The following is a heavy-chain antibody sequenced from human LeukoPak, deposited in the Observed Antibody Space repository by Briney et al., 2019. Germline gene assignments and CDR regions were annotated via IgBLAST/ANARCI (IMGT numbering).Heavy chain of an antibody. V-gene: IGHV3-23*01. CDR1: GFTFSSYA. CDR2: ISGSGGST. CDR3: AKDMRFDWTPYYFDY. J-gene: IGHJ4*02. Sequence: GGSLRLSCAASGFTFSSYAMSWVRQAPGKGLEWVSAISGSGGSTYYADSVKGRFTISRDNSKNTLYLQMNSPRAEDTAVYYCAKDMRFDWTPYYFDYWGQGTLVTVSS. D-gene: IGHD3-9*01.